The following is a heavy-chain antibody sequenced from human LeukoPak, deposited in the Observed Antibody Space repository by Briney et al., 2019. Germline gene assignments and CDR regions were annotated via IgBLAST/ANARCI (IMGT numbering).Heavy chain of an antibody. D-gene: IGHD4-17*01. CDR3: ARDMGDYGDYGYYYYGMDV. CDR1: GFTFSDYY. CDR2: ISSSSSYI. V-gene: IGHV3-11*06. J-gene: IGHJ6*02. Sequence: PGGSLRLSCAASGFTFSDYYMSWIRQAPGKGLEWVSSISSSSSYIYYADSVKGRFTISRDNAKNSLYLQMNSLRAEDTAVYYCARDMGDYGDYGYYYYGMDVWGQGTTVTVSS.